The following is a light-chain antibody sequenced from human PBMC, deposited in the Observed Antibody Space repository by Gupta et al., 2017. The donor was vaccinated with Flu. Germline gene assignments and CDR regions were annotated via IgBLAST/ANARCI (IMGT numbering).Light chain of an antibody. CDR3: CSYAGSYTWV. J-gene: IGLJ3*02. CDR2: DVN. CDR1: SSDVGGYDY. Sequence: SALTPPRSVSGSPAQSITISCTGTSSDVGGYDYVSWYQQHPGKDPKLMIYDVNKRPSGVPDRVSGSRSGNTASLNISGLQAQDEANEYCCSYAGSYTWVFGGGTKLTVL. V-gene: IGLV2-11*01.